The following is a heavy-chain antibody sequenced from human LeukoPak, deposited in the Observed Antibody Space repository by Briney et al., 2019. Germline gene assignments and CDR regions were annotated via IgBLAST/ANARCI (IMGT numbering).Heavy chain of an antibody. Sequence: SQTLSLTCTVSGGSISSGDYYWSWIRQPPGKGLEWTGYIYYSGSTYYNPSLKSRVTISVDTSKNQFSLKLSSVTAADTAVYYCASSTPSRAFDIWGQGTMVTVSS. CDR2: IYYSGST. CDR1: GGSISSGDYY. CDR3: ASSTPSRAFDI. J-gene: IGHJ3*02. D-gene: IGHD2-2*01. V-gene: IGHV4-30-4*08.